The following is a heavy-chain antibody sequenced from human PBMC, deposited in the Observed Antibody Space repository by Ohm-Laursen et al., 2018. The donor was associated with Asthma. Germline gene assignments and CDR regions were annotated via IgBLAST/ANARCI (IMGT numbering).Heavy chain of an antibody. CDR3: ARDLTLRYYYDSSGYETSITGMDV. CDR1: GFTFRSYA. Sequence: SLRLSCAASGFTFRSYAMHWVRQAPGKGLEWVAVISYDGSNKYYADSVKGRFTISRDNSKNTLYLQMNSLRAEDTAVYYCARDLTLRYYYDSSGYETSITGMDVWGQGTTVTVSS. CDR2: ISYDGSNK. D-gene: IGHD3-22*01. J-gene: IGHJ6*02. V-gene: IGHV3-30*04.